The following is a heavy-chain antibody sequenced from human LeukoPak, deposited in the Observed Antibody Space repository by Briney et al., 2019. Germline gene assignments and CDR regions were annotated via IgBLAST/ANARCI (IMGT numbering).Heavy chain of an antibody. CDR2: MYLSGET. Sequence: SETLSLTCTVSGGSITDYYWTWIRQPAGKGLEWIGRMYLSGETNYNPTLKSRVTMSLDTSKNHFSLKLTSATAADTAVYYCAHYGSGSYYNVFDYWGQGTLVTVSS. V-gene: IGHV4-4*07. D-gene: IGHD3-10*01. CDR1: GGSITDYY. J-gene: IGHJ4*02. CDR3: AHYGSGSYYNVFDY.